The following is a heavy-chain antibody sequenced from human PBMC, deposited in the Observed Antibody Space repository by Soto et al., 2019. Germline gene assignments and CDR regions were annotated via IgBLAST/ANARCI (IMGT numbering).Heavy chain of an antibody. Sequence: QVQLVQSGAEVKKPGASVKVSCKASGYTFTGYYMHWVRQAPGQGLEWMGWINPNSGGTNYAQKFQGWVTMTRDTSISTAYMELSRLRSDDTAVYYCASGVGSSTPEHYYGMDVWGQGTTVTVSS. CDR3: ASGVGSSTPEHYYGMDV. CDR2: INPNSGGT. CDR1: GYTFTGYY. J-gene: IGHJ6*02. D-gene: IGHD1-26*01. V-gene: IGHV1-2*04.